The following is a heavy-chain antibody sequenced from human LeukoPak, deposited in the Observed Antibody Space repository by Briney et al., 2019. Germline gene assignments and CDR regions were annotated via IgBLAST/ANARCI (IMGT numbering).Heavy chain of an antibody. Sequence: GGSLRLSCAASGFPFSNYAMHWVRQAPGKGLEWVAVISYDGSKKYYAESVRGRFTISRDNSKNTLYLQMNSLRAEDTAVYYCARGVGYTLLSWGQGTLVTVSS. J-gene: IGHJ5*02. V-gene: IGHV3-30-3*01. CDR1: GFPFSNYA. CDR3: ARGVGYTLLS. D-gene: IGHD1-1*01. CDR2: ISYDGSKK.